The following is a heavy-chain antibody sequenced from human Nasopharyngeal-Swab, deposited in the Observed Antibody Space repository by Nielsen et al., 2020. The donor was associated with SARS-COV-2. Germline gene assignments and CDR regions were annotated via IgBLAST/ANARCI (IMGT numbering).Heavy chain of an antibody. J-gene: IGHJ3*02. D-gene: IGHD4-23*01. V-gene: IGHV3-30*03. CDR3: ARGDYGGRSPLI. CDR1: GFTFSSYG. Sequence: GESLKISCAASGFTFSSYGMHWVRQAPGKGLEWVALISYDGSHKYYADSVKGRFTISRDNSKNTLYLQMNSLRSEDTAVYYCARGDYGGRSPLIWGQGTMVTVSS. CDR2: ISYDGSHK.